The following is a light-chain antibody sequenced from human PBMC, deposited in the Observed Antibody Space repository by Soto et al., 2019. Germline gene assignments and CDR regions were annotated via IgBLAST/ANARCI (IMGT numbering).Light chain of an antibody. V-gene: IGLV2-14*03. CDR2: DVN. CDR1: SSDIGAYNF. CDR3: TSWTTSTTMI. J-gene: IGLJ2*01. Sequence: QSALTQPASVSGSPGQSITVSCTGTSSDIGAYNFVSWYQQHPGKAPKLMLYDVNIRPSRVSNRFSGSKSGNTASLTISGLQAEDAADYYCTSWTTSTTMIFGGGTKLTVL.